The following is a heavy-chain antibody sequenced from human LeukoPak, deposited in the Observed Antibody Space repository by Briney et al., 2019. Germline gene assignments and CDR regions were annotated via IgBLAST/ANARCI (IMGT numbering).Heavy chain of an antibody. CDR1: GYTFSDYG. Sequence: PGTSLRLSCTASGYTFSDYGMHWVRQAPGKGLEWLSVISYSGVVKFYADSVKGRFTISRDSSRNTLYLQMSSLRAEDTAVYYCVKAYYYDSSGFDMGFDYWGQGTLVTVSS. D-gene: IGHD3-22*01. J-gene: IGHJ4*02. V-gene: IGHV3-30*18. CDR3: VKAYYYDSSGFDMGFDY. CDR2: ISYSGVVK.